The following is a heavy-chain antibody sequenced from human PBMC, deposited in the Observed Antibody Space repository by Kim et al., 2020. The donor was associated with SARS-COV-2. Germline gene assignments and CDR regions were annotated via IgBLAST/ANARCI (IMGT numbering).Heavy chain of an antibody. CDR3: ASFHDYGDYADY. D-gene: IGHD4-17*01. V-gene: IGHV4-59*08. J-gene: IGHJ4*02. CDR2: IYYSGST. Sequence: SETLSLTCTVSGGSISSYYWSWIRQPPGKGLEWIGYIYYSGSTNYNPSLKSRVTISVDTSKNQFSLKLSSVTAADTAVYYCASFHDYGDYADYWGQGTLVTVSS. CDR1: GGSISSYY.